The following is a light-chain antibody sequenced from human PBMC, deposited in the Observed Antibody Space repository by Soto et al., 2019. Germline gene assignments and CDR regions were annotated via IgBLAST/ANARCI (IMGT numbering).Light chain of an antibody. CDR2: AAS. CDR1: QSVSNNY. CDR3: QQYGSSPLFT. Sequence: EIVLTQSPGTLSLSPGERATLSCRASQSVSNNYLAWYQQKPGQAPRLLIYAASSRAADIPDRFSGSGSGTDFTLTISRLEPEDFAVYYCQQYGSSPLFTFGGGAKVEIK. V-gene: IGKV3-20*01. J-gene: IGKJ4*01.